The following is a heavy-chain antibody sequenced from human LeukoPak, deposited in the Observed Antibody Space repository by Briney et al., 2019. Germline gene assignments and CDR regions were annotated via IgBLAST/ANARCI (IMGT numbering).Heavy chain of an antibody. Sequence: ASVKVSCKASGYTFTGYYMHWLRQAPGQGLEWMGRINPNSGGTNYAQKFQGRVTMTRDTSISTAYMELSRLRSDDTAVYYCASLGGTYYYDSSGSYYFDYWGQGTLVTVSS. CDR3: ASLGGTYYYDSSGSYYFDY. V-gene: IGHV1-2*06. CDR1: GYTFTGYY. CDR2: INPNSGGT. D-gene: IGHD3-22*01. J-gene: IGHJ4*02.